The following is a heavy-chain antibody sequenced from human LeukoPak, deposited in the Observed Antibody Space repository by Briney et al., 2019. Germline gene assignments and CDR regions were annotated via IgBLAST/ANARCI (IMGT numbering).Heavy chain of an antibody. CDR3: AKWGDFDALTGYYVPDF. CDR2: IAGSGGNT. Sequence: PGASLRLSCAASGFTFSNYAMSWVRQAPGKGLEWVSAIAGSGGNTYYADSVKGRFTISRDNSKNTLYLQMNSLRDEDTAVYYCAKWGDFDALTGYYVPDFWGQGTLVTVSS. V-gene: IGHV3-23*01. CDR1: GFTFSNYA. D-gene: IGHD3-9*01. J-gene: IGHJ4*02.